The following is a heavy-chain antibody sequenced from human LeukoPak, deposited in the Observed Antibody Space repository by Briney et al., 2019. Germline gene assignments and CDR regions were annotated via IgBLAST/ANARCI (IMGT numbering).Heavy chain of an antibody. Sequence: ASVKVSCKASGYTFTSYDINWVRQATGQGLEWMGWMNPNSGNTGYAQKFQGRVTITRNTSISTAYMELSSLRSEDTAVYYCARGSSSGYSYRDAFDIWGQGTMVTVSS. CDR3: ARGSSSGYSYRDAFDI. D-gene: IGHD3-22*01. V-gene: IGHV1-8*03. CDR2: MNPNSGNT. J-gene: IGHJ3*02. CDR1: GYTFTSYD.